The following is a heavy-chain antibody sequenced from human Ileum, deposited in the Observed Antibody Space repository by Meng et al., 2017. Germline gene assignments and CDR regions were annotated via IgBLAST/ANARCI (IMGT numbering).Heavy chain of an antibody. J-gene: IGHJ4*02. CDR1: GYTFTTYC. CDR2: MNTDKGNT. CDR3: AREGAYNGGDY. D-gene: IGHD4-23*01. Sequence: QVKLVQSGAEVKKPGASVKVSCKASGYTFTTYCISWVRQAPGQGLEWMGWMNTDKGNTNYAQKFQGRVTMTRNTSTSTAYMELRSLRSDDTAVYYCAREGAYNGGDYWGQGTLVTVSS. V-gene: IGHV1-18*01.